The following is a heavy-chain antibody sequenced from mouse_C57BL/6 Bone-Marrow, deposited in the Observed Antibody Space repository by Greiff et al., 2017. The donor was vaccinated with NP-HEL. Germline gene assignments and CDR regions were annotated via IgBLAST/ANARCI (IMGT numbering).Heavy chain of an antibody. CDR3: AREAHDGSSDCYGMDY. Sequence: EVKVVESGGGLVQPGRSLRLSCATSGFTFSDFSMAWVRQAPGKGLEWIAACSTKANDYTTEYNASVKGRFIVSRDTSPRILSLQMHALRAEDTSIYYCAREAHDGSSDCYGMDYWGQGTSVTVSS. CDR1: GFTFSDFS. CDR2: CSTKANDYTT. V-gene: IGHV7-1*01. J-gene: IGHJ4*01. D-gene: IGHD2-3*01.